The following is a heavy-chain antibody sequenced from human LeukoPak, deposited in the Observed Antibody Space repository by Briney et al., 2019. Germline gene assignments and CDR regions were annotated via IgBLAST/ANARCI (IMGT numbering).Heavy chain of an antibody. V-gene: IGHV1-46*01. CDR2: ISPSGGST. CDR1: GYTFTSYY. CDR3: ARGGADQDYYGSGSYLHYYYMDV. D-gene: IGHD3-10*01. J-gene: IGHJ6*03. Sequence: ASVKVSCKASGYTFTSYYMHWVRQAPGQGPEWMGVISPSGGSTTYAQKFQGRVTLTRDMSTSTDYLELSSLRSEDTAVYYCARGGADQDYYGSGSYLHYYYMDVWGKGTTVTISS.